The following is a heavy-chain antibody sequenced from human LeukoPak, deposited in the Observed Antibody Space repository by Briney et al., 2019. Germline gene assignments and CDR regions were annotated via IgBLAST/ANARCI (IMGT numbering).Heavy chain of an antibody. CDR3: ARLDGYNKYVDY. V-gene: IGHV5-51*01. D-gene: IGHD5-24*01. J-gene: IGHJ4*02. CDR2: IYPGDSDT. Sequence: GGSLRLSCAASGFTFSSYWMSWVRQAPGKGLEWMGIIYPGDSDTRYSPSFQGQVTISADKSISTAYLQWSSLKASDTAMYYCARLDGYNKYVDYWGQGTLVTVSS. CDR1: GFTFSSYW.